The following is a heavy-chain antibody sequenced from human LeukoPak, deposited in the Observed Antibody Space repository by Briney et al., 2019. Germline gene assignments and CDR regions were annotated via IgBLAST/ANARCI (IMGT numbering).Heavy chain of an antibody. CDR3: TTGSSSWYYHYYYMDV. CDR1: GFTFSNAW. V-gene: IGHV3-15*01. Sequence: PGGSLRLSCAASGFTFSNAWMSWVRQAPGKGLEWVGRIKSKTDGGTTDYAAPVKGRFTISRDDSKNTLYLQMNSLKTEDTAVYYCTTGSSSWYYHYYYMDVWGKGTTVTVSS. CDR2: IKSKTDGGTT. D-gene: IGHD6-13*01. J-gene: IGHJ6*03.